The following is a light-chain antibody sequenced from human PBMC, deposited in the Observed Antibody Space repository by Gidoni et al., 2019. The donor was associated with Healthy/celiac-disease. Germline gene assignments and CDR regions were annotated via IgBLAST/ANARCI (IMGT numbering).Light chain of an antibody. V-gene: IGLV2-14*01. J-gene: IGLJ2*01. CDR2: EVS. CDR3: SSYTSSSTVV. CDR1: SSDVGGYNY. Sequence: QPALTQPASVSGSPGQSITISCTGTSSDVGGYNYVSWYQQHPGKAPKLMIYEVSKRPSGVSNRFSGSKSGNTASLTISGLQAEDEADYYCSSYTSSSTVVFGGGTKLTVL.